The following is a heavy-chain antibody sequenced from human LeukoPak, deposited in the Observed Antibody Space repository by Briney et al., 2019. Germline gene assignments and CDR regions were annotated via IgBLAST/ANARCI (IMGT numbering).Heavy chain of an antibody. D-gene: IGHD3-22*01. CDR3: AKDYGFITPYCYFDL. J-gene: IGHJ2*01. CDR2: IWYDGSNK. V-gene: IGHV3-33*06. Sequence: GGSLRLSCAASGFTFSSYGMHWVRQAPGKGLEWVAVIWYDGSNKTYTDSVKGRFTISRDNSKNRVYLQMSSLRAEDTAVYYCAKDYGFITPYCYFDLWGRGTLVTVS. CDR1: GFTFSSYG.